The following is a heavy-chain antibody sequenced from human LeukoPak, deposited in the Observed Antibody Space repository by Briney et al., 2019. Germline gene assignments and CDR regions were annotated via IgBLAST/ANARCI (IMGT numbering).Heavy chain of an antibody. CDR1: GYTFTDYY. J-gene: IGHJ4*02. Sequence: ASVKVSCKASGYTFTDYYMHWVRQPPGQGLEWMGSINPNSAGTNYAQKFEGRVTMTRDTSISTAFLELRRLRSDDTAVYYCAREDSAWYVDYWGQGTLVTVSS. CDR2: INPNSAGT. CDR3: AREDSAWYVDY. V-gene: IGHV1-2*02. D-gene: IGHD6-19*01.